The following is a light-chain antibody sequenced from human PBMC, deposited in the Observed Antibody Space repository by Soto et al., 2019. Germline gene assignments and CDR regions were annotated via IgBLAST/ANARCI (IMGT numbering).Light chain of an antibody. CDR1: SSDVGGYNY. J-gene: IGLJ1*01. Sequence: QPVLTQPRSVSGSPGQSVTISCTGTSSDVGGYNYVSWYQQHPGKAPKLMIYDVSKRPSGVPDRFSGSKSGNTASLTISGLQAEDEADYYCCSYAGSYSVFGTGIKLTVL. CDR3: CSYAGSYSV. V-gene: IGLV2-11*01. CDR2: DVS.